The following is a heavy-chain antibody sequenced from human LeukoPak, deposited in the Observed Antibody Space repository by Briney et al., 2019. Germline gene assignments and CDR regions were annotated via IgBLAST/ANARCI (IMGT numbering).Heavy chain of an antibody. J-gene: IGHJ4*02. CDR2: IKEDGSEE. CDR3: ARDPAAWDY. V-gene: IGHV3-7*01. Sequence: GGSLRLSCAASTFTFGNYWMSWVRQAPGKGLEWVANIKEDGSEEYYVDSVKGRFTISRDNTKNSLYQQMNSLRAEDTAVYYCARDPAAWDYWGQGTLVTVSS. D-gene: IGHD6-13*01. CDR1: TFTFGNYW.